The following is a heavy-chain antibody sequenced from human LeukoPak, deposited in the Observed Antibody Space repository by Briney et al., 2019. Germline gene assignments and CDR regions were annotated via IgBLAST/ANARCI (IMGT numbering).Heavy chain of an antibody. V-gene: IGHV3-23*01. CDR1: GFTFSSYA. CDR3: AKFFSSYYYYGMDV. CDR2: ISGSGGST. D-gene: IGHD3-3*01. J-gene: IGHJ6*02. Sequence: GGSLRLSCAASGFTFSSYAMSWVRQAPGKGLEWVSPISGSGGSTYYADSVKGRFTISRDNSKNTLYLQMNSLRAEDTAVYYCAKFFSSYYYYGMDVWGQGTTVTVSS.